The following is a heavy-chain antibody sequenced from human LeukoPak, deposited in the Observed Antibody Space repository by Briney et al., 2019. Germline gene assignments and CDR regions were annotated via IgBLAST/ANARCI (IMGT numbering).Heavy chain of an antibody. V-gene: IGHV3-48*01. D-gene: IGHD2-2*01. CDR3: ARTRGAPDY. Sequence: GGSLRLSCAASGFTFSSYAMSWVRQAPGKGLEWVSYISSSSSTIYYADSVKGRFTISRDNAKNSLYLQMNSLRAEDTAVYYCARTRGAPDYWGQGTLVTVSS. CDR2: ISSSSSTI. J-gene: IGHJ4*02. CDR1: GFTFSSYA.